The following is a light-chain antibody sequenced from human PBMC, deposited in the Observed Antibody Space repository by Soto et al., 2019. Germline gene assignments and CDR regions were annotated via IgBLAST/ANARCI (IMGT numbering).Light chain of an antibody. CDR3: QNYNWFPIT. J-gene: IGKJ3*01. CDR2: GAS. V-gene: IGKV1-27*01. Sequence: DIQMTQSPSSLAASVGDRVTISCRASQGIGNYLAWYQQKPGKVPKLLIYGASTLQSGVSSRFTGSGSGTDFTLTISSLQPEDVATYYCQNYNWFPITVGPVTTVDIK. CDR1: QGIGNY.